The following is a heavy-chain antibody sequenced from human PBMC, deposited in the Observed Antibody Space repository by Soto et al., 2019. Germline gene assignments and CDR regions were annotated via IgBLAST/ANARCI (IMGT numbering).Heavy chain of an antibody. CDR3: ARDPSDQQLPDTPTGGFDP. V-gene: IGHV3-30-3*01. J-gene: IGHJ5*02. CDR2: ISYDGSNK. D-gene: IGHD6-13*01. CDR1: GFTFSSYA. Sequence: QVQLVESGGGVVQPGRSLRLSCAASGFTFSSYAMHWVRQAPGKGLEWVAVISYDGSNKYYADSVKGRFTISRDNSKNTLYLQMNSLRAEDTAVYYCARDPSDQQLPDTPTGGFDPWGQGTLVTVSS.